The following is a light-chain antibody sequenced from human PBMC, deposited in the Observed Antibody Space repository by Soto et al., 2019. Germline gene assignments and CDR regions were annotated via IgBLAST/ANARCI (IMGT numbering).Light chain of an antibody. CDR1: QSISSY. Sequence: EIVLTQSPATLSLSPGERATLSCRASQSISSYLAWYQQKPDQAPRLLIYDASNRATGIPARFSGSGSGTDFTLTISSLEPEGFAVYYCHQRSTWPFTFGPGTKVDIK. CDR3: HQRSTWPFT. J-gene: IGKJ3*01. CDR2: DAS. V-gene: IGKV3-11*01.